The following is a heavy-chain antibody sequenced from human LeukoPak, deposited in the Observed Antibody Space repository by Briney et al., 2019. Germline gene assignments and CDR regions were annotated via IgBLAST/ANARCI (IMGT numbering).Heavy chain of an antibody. CDR2: ISYDGSNK. J-gene: IGHJ3*02. CDR3: ATTVAGTSAFDI. Sequence: GGSQRLSCAASGCTFYSYATHGVRGSPREGREGGAVISYDGSNKYYADSVEGRFTISRDNSKNTLYLQMNSLRAEDTAVYYCATTVAGTSAFDIWGQGTMVTVSS. CDR1: GCTFYSYA. D-gene: IGHD6-19*01. V-gene: IGHV3-30*04.